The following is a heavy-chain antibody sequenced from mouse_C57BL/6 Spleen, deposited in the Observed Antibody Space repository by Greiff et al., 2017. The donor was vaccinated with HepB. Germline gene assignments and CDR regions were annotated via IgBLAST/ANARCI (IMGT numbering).Heavy chain of an antibody. CDR2: ISDGGSYT. Sequence: EVKLMESGGGLVKPGGSLKLSCAASGFTFSSYAMSWVRQTPEKRLEWVATISDGGSYTYYPDNVKGRFTISRDNAKNNLYLQMSHLKSEDTAMYYCARGRGYDRYAMDYWGQGTSVTVSS. D-gene: IGHD2-2*01. CDR3: ARGRGYDRYAMDY. J-gene: IGHJ4*01. V-gene: IGHV5-4*03. CDR1: GFTFSSYA.